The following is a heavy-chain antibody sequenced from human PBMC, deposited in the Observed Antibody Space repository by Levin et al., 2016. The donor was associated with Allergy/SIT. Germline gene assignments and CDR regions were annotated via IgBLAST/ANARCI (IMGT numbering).Heavy chain of an antibody. CDR3: ARRALYCGGGSCFSAAFDI. Sequence: SETLSLTCTVSGGTVSSANYYWSWIRQPPGKGLEWIGYIYNSGSTNYNPSLKSRVTISVDTSKNQFSLKLSSVTAADTAVYYCARRALYCGGGSCFSAAFDIWGQGTVVIVSS. J-gene: IGHJ3*02. D-gene: IGHD2-15*01. V-gene: IGHV4-61*01. CDR2: IYNSGST. CDR1: GGTVSSANYY.